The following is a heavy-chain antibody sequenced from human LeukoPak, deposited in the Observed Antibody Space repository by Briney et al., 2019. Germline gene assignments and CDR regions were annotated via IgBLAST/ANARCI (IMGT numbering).Heavy chain of an antibody. CDR2: ISSSGDST. V-gene: IGHV3-23*01. Sequence: GGSLRLSCAASGFTFSTYGMSWVRQAPGKGLEWVSAISSSGDSTYYADSVKGRFTIPRDSSKNTLYLLMSSLRAEDTAVYYCAKGVYGYADYALLDYWGQGTLVTVSS. D-gene: IGHD2-2*01. CDR3: AKGVYGYADYALLDY. J-gene: IGHJ4*02. CDR1: GFTFSTYG.